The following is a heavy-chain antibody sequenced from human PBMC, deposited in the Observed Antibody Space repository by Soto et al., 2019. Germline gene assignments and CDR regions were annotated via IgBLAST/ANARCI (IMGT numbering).Heavy chain of an antibody. CDR2: ISSSSSYI. CDR3: ARVLSSYCSSTSCYAGGFDI. V-gene: IGHV3-21*01. J-gene: IGHJ3*02. D-gene: IGHD2-2*01. CDR1: GFTFSSYS. Sequence: EVQLVESGGGLVKPGGSLRLSCAASGFTFSSYSMNWVRQAPGKGLEWVSSISSSSSYIYYADSVKGRFTISRDNAKNSLYLQMNSLRAEDTAVYYCARVLSSYCSSTSCYAGGFDIWGQGTMVTVSS.